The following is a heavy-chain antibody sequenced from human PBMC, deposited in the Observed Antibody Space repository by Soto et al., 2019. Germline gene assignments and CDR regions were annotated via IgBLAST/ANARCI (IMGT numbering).Heavy chain of an antibody. CDR3: AKGGHQSYFDY. D-gene: IGHD2-2*01. V-gene: IGHV3-23*01. J-gene: IGHJ4*02. Sequence: EVQLLESGGALVQPGGSLRLSCVASGLTFRNYAMTWVRQAPGKGPEWVSTVSGNGGETFYADSVKGRFTISRDNSKDTVYLVMNSPRVEDTAIYYCAKGGHQSYFDYWGQGTLVAVSS. CDR2: VSGNGGET. CDR1: GLTFRNYA.